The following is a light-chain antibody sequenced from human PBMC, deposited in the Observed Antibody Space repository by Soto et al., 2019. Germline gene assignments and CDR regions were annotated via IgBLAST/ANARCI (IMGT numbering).Light chain of an antibody. CDR2: DAS. V-gene: IGKV3-11*01. Sequence: IVLTQSPVTLSLPPWERATLSCRASQSVTTYLAWYQQKPGQAPRPLIYDASNRATGIPARFSGSGSGTDFTLTISSLEPEDFAVYYCQQRSNWPPITFGQGTRLEIK. J-gene: IGKJ5*01. CDR3: QQRSNWPPIT. CDR1: QSVTTY.